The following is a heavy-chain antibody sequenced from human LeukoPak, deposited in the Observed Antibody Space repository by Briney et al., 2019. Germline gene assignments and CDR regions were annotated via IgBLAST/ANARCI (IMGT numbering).Heavy chain of an antibody. J-gene: IGHJ4*02. CDR3: AKSPLVRGIIYYFDY. Sequence: GGSLRLSCAASGFTFRSYAMTWVRQAPGQGLEWVSTISASGTYTYYADSVKGRFTISRDNSKNTLYLQMNSLRAEDTAVYYCAKSPLVRGIIYYFDYWGQGTLVTVSS. CDR1: GFTFRSYA. V-gene: IGHV3-23*01. CDR2: ISASGTYT. D-gene: IGHD3-10*01.